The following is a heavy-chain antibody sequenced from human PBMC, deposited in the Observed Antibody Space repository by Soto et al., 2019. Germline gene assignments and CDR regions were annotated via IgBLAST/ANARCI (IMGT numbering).Heavy chain of an antibody. Sequence: GASVKVSCKASGDTFSNFDFNWVRQATGQGPEWMGWMYHNNGQTAYARTFQGRVTMTWNSSTSTAYMELSSLTSEDTAVYYCATMIRGLIHWLDPWGQGTLVTVSS. CDR1: GDTFSNFD. CDR2: MYHNNGQT. V-gene: IGHV1-8*01. J-gene: IGHJ5*02. CDR3: ATMIRGLIHWLDP. D-gene: IGHD3-16*01.